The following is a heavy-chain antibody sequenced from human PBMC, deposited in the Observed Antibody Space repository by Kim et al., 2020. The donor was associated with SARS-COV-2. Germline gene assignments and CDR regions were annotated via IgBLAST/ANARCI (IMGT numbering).Heavy chain of an antibody. Sequence: GGSLRLSCAASGFTFSSYSMNCFRQAPGKGLEWVSSISSSSSYIYYADSVKGRFTISRDNAKNSLYLQMNSLRAEDTAVYYCASNRYYYDSSGWDYCGQGTLVTVSS. CDR3: ASNRYYYDSSGWDY. CDR2: ISSSSSYI. D-gene: IGHD3-22*01. V-gene: IGHV3-21*01. CDR1: GFTFSSYS. J-gene: IGHJ4*02.